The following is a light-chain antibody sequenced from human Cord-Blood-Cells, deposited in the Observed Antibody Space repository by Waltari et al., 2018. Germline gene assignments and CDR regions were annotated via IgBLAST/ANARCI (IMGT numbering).Light chain of an antibody. Sequence: EIVLTQPPGTRSLPPGDRAPISCRASQSVSSSYLAWYQQKPGQAPRLLIYGASSRATGIPDRFSGSGSGTDFTLTISRLEPEDFAVYYCQQYGSSPLTFGPGTKVDIK. J-gene: IGKJ3*01. CDR2: GAS. CDR3: QQYGSSPLT. V-gene: IGKV3-20*01. CDR1: QSVSSSY.